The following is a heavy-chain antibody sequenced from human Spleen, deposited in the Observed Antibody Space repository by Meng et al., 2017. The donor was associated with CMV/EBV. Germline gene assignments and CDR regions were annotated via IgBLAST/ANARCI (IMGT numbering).Heavy chain of an antibody. V-gene: IGHV3-66*02. D-gene: IGHD2-2*03. Sequence: ETLSLTCTVSGGTISSYYWSWVRQAPGKGLECVSVIYSGDRTSYAEAVKGRFTISTDNYSNNLYLQMSSLKPEDTAVYYSVRALGIEIDVWGPGTLVTVSS. CDR3: VRALGIEIDV. CDR1: GGTISSYY. CDR2: IYSGDRT. J-gene: IGHJ4*02.